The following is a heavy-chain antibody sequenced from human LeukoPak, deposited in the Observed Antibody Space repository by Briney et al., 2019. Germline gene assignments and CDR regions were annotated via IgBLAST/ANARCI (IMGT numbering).Heavy chain of an antibody. CDR2: IYYSGST. J-gene: IGHJ4*02. CDR1: GGSISSYY. V-gene: IGHV4-59*01. D-gene: IGHD5-18*01. Sequence: SETLSLTCTVSGGSISSYYWSWIRQPPGKGLEWIGYIYYSGSTNYNPSLKSRVTISVDTSKNQFSLKLSSVTTADTAVYYCAREDSYGFGIDYWGQGTLVTVSS. CDR3: AREDSYGFGIDY.